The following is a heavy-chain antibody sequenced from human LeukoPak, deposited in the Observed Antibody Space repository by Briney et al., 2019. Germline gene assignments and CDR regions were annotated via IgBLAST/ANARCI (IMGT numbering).Heavy chain of an antibody. CDR2: IYYSGST. V-gene: IGHV4-30-4*01. J-gene: IGHJ5*02. Sequence: SQTLSLTCTVSGGSISSGDYYWSWIRQPPGKGLEWIGYIYYSGSTYYNPSLKSRVTISVDTSKNQFSLKLSSVTAADTAVYYCARGSPLTIFGVVRLKNWFDPWGQGTLVTVSS. CDR1: GGSISSGDYY. CDR3: ARGSPLTIFGVVRLKNWFDP. D-gene: IGHD3-3*01.